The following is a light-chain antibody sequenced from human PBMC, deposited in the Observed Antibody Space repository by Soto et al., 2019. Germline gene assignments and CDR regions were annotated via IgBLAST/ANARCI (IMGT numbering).Light chain of an antibody. Sequence: DIQMTQSPSSLSASVGDRVTITCRASQSISSYLNWYQQKPGKAPKLLIYAASSLQSGGPSRFSGSGSGTDFTLTISSLPPDDFANYYCQQRYSTPRGKSGQGTQGDI. CDR1: QSISSY. CDR2: AAS. CDR3: QQRYSTPRGK. J-gene: IGKJ1*01. V-gene: IGKV1-39*01.